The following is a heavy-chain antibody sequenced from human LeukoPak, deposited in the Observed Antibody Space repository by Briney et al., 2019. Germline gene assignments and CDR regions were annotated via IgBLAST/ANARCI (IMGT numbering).Heavy chain of an antibody. Sequence: SETLSLTCTVSGGSISSSSYYWGWLRQPPGKGLEWIGRIYYSGSTYYNPSLKSRVTISVDTSKNQFSLQLSSVTAADTAVYYCARQGITMVRGGRDPFDYWGQGTLVTVSS. D-gene: IGHD3-10*01. CDR3: ARQGITMVRGGRDPFDY. CDR2: IYYSGST. V-gene: IGHV4-39*01. CDR1: GGSISSSSYY. J-gene: IGHJ4*02.